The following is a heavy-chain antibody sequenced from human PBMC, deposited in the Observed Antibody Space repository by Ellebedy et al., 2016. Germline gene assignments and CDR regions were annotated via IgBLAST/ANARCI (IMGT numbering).Heavy chain of an antibody. CDR1: GFTFNDAW. CDR2: IKRKSDGGTT. Sequence: GGSLRLSXAASGFTFNDAWMSWVRQAPGKGLEWVGRIKRKSDGGTTDYAVPVKGRFSISRDDSKNMLYLHMNSLKIDDTAVYYCAAEPAYWGQGTLVTVSS. J-gene: IGHJ4*02. V-gene: IGHV3-15*01. CDR3: AAEPAY.